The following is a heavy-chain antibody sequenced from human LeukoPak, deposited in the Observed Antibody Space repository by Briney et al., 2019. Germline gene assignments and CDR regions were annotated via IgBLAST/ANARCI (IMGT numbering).Heavy chain of an antibody. CDR2: INHSGST. CDR1: GGSFSGYY. Sequence: SETLSLTCAVYGGSFSGYYWSWIRQPPGKGLEWIGEINHSGSTNYNPSLKSRVTISVDTSKNQFSLKLSSVTAADTAVYYCARLVVLVDPDYWGQGTLVTVSS. CDR3: ARLVVLVDPDY. V-gene: IGHV4-34*01. D-gene: IGHD2-15*01. J-gene: IGHJ4*02.